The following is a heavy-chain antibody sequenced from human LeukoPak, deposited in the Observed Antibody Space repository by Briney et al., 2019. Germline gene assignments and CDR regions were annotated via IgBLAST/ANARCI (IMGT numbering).Heavy chain of an antibody. CDR1: GGSISSGSYY. D-gene: IGHD3-3*01. CDR2: IYTSGST. Sequence: SQTLSLTCTVSGGSISSGSYYWSWIRQPAGKGLEWIGRIYTSGSTNYNPSLKSRVTISVDTSKNQFSLKLSSVTAADTAVYYCARGYYDFWSGSSRGAFDIWGQGTMVTVSS. V-gene: IGHV4-61*02. J-gene: IGHJ3*02. CDR3: ARGYYDFWSGSSRGAFDI.